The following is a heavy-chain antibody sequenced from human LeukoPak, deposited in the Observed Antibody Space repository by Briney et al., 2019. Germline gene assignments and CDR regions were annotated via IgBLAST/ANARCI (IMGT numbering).Heavy chain of an antibody. CDR3: ARDGDYDSSGYLFDY. CDR1: GFTFSDYW. D-gene: IGHD3-22*01. V-gene: IGHV3-20*04. J-gene: IGHJ4*02. Sequence: GGSLRLSCAASGFTFSDYWMIWVRQAPGKGLEWVSGINWNGSSTGYADSVKGRFTISRDNAKNSLYLQMNSLRAEDTALYYCARDGDYDSSGYLFDYWGQGTLVTVSS. CDR2: INWNGSST.